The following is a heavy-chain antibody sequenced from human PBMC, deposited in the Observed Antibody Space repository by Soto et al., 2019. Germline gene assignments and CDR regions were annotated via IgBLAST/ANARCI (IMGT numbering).Heavy chain of an antibody. CDR2: VIPNLGVT. CDR3: ARDKVNCSDSTSADVDY. D-gene: IGHD2-21*01. V-gene: IGHV1-69*08. Sequence: QVQLVQSVAEVKKPGSSVKVSCKASGGTLSSYTFSWVRQAPGQGLEWMGTVIPNLGVTKYAKKFQRRFTIVVNTSRGTTNTELKSLIDSEAAVYDCARDKVNCSDSTSADVDYWCQGAPVTGSS. CDR1: GGTLSSYT. J-gene: IGHJ4*02.